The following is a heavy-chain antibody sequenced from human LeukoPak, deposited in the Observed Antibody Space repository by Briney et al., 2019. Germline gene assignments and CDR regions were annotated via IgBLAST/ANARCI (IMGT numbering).Heavy chain of an antibody. CDR2: IYHSGST. CDR1: GGSISSSNW. CDR3: ARFPSTYYDSSGYYYGDY. V-gene: IGHV4-4*02. D-gene: IGHD3-22*01. J-gene: IGHJ4*02. Sequence: PSETLSLTCAVSGGSISSSNWWSWVRQPPGKGMEWIGEIYHSGSTNYDPSLKSRVTISVDKSKNQFSLKLGSVTAADTAVYYCARFPSTYYDSSGYYYGDYWGKGTLVTVSS.